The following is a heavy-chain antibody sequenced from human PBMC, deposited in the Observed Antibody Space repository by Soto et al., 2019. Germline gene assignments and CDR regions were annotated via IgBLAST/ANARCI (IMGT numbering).Heavy chain of an antibody. V-gene: IGHV3-7*03. D-gene: IGHD2-2*03. CDR1: GFTFSSYW. J-gene: IGHJ6*02. Sequence: EVQLVESGGGLVQPGGSLRLSCAASGFTFSSYWMSWVRQAPGKGLEWVANIKQDGSEKYYVDSVKGRFTISRDNAKNSLYLQMNSLRAEDTAVYYCARENGGGYCSSTSCGPLHYYYYYGMDVWGQGTTVTVSS. CDR3: ARENGGGYCSSTSCGPLHYYYYYGMDV. CDR2: IKQDGSEK.